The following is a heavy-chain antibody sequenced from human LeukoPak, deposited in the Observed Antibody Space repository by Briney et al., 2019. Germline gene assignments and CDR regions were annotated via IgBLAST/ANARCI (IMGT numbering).Heavy chain of an antibody. D-gene: IGHD5-12*01. CDR2: ISYDGSNK. CDR1: GFTFSSYA. V-gene: IGHV3-30*04. CDR3: ARDEGPNRGYDY. Sequence: GGSLRLSCAASGFTFSSYAMHWVRQAPGKGLEWVAVISYDGSNKYYADSVKGRFTISRDNSKNTLYLQMNSLRAEDTAVYYCARDEGPNRGYDYWGQGTLVTVSS. J-gene: IGHJ4*02.